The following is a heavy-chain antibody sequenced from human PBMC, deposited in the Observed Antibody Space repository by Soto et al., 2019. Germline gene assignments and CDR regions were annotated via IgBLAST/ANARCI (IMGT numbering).Heavy chain of an antibody. CDR3: ARVGIGETAEKVYENYYYGVDV. D-gene: IGHD2-8*01. CDR1: GGTFSNFG. V-gene: IGHV1-69*01. CDR2: IIPIYGAG. Sequence: QVLLVQSGAEVKKPGSSVKVSCKASGGTFSNFGISWVRQAPGQGLEWVGGIIPIYGAGNYAQKFQGRVSITADESTSPVFLEVSRLRSEDTAVYYCARVGIGETAEKVYENYYYGVDVWGQGTTVIVS. J-gene: IGHJ6*02.